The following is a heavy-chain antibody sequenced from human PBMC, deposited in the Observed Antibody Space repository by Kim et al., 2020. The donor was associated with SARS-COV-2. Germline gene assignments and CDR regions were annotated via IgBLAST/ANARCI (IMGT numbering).Heavy chain of an antibody. Sequence: SETLSLTCTVSGGSMSSYYWSWIRQPPGKGLEWIGYLYYSGGTNYNPSLKSRITLSVDTSKNQFSLKLSSVTAADTAVYYCARRAAGRYSSAFYLDGFD. CDR3: ARRAAGRYSSAFYLDGFD. D-gene: IGHD3-22*01. CDR2: LYYSGGT. V-gene: IGHV4-59*08. CDR1: GGSMSSYY. J-gene: IGHJ3*02.